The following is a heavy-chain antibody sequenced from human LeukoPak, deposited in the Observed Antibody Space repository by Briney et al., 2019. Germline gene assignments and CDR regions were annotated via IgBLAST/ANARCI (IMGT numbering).Heavy chain of an antibody. Sequence: SQTLSLTCTVSGGSISSGGYYWSWIRQHPGKGLEWIGYIYYSGSTYYNPSLKSRVTISVDTSKNQFSLKLSSVTAADTAVYYCARDTGGSYLFDCWGQGTLVTVSS. CDR3: ARDTGGSYLFDC. J-gene: IGHJ4*02. CDR2: IYYSGST. CDR1: GGSISSGGYY. V-gene: IGHV4-31*03. D-gene: IGHD1-26*01.